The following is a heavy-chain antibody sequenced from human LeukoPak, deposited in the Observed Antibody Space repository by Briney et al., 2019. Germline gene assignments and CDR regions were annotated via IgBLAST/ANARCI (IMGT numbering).Heavy chain of an antibody. CDR3: ARLDVDFWSGYGMDV. J-gene: IGHJ6*02. V-gene: IGHV3-48*01. Sequence: LAGGSLRLSCAASGYTFSSYSMNWVRQAPGKGLEWVSYISSSSSTIYYADSVKGRFTISRDNAKNSLYLQMNSLRAEDTAVYYCARLDVDFWSGYGMDVWGQGTTVTVSS. CDR1: GYTFSSYS. D-gene: IGHD3-3*01. CDR2: ISSSSSTI.